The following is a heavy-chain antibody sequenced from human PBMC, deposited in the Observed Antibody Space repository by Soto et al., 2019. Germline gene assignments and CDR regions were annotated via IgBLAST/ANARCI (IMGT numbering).Heavy chain of an antibody. J-gene: IGHJ6*02. CDR2: IYSSGST. V-gene: IGHV4-39*01. Sequence: SHRYSVANDSSVSSGDTRGWIRQPPGKGPEWIGSIYSSGSTYYNPSLNSRVTVSVDTSKNQFSLKVTSVTAADTAVYYCARLYGYCIRNSCHGHYAMDVWGQGTTVTVSS. D-gene: IGHD2-2*01. CDR1: NDSSVSSGDT. CDR3: ARLYGYCIRNSCHGHYAMDV.